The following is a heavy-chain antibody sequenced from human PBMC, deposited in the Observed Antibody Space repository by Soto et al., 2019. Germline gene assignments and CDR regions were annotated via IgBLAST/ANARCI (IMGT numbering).Heavy chain of an antibody. CDR3: ARGRVAGTRQYYFDY. V-gene: IGHV3-13*05. Sequence: GGSLRLSCAASGFTFSSYDMHWVRQATGKGLEWVSAIGTAGDPYYPGSVKGRFTISRENAKNSLYLQMNSLRAGDTAVYYCARGRVAGTRQYYFDYWGQGTLVTVSS. J-gene: IGHJ4*02. CDR1: GFTFSSYD. CDR2: IGTAGDP. D-gene: IGHD6-19*01.